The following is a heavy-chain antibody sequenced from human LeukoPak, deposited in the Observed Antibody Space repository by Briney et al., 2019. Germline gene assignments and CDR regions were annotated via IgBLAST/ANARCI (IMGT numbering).Heavy chain of an antibody. Sequence: TLSLTCTVSGGSISSYYWSWIRQPPGKALEWLALIYWDDDKRYSPSLKSRLTITKDTSKNQVVLTMTNMDPVDTATYYCAHRAYVWGSYRDNWFDPWGQGTLVTVSS. D-gene: IGHD3-16*02. CDR3: AHRAYVWGSYRDNWFDP. J-gene: IGHJ5*02. V-gene: IGHV2-5*08. CDR1: GGSISSYYW. CDR2: IYWDDDK.